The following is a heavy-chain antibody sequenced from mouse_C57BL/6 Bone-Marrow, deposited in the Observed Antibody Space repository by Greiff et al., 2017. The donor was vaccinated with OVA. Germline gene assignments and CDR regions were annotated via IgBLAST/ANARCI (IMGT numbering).Heavy chain of an antibody. CDR1: GYTFTSYW. Sequence: QVQLKQPGAELVKPGASVKMSCKASGYTFTSYWITWVKQRPGQGLEWIGDIYPGSGSTNYNEKFKSKATLTVDKSSSTAYMQLSSLISEDSAVYYCASLYDHDYWGQGTTLTVSS. CDR2: IYPGSGST. D-gene: IGHD2-3*01. V-gene: IGHV1-55*01. J-gene: IGHJ2*01. CDR3: ASLYDHDY.